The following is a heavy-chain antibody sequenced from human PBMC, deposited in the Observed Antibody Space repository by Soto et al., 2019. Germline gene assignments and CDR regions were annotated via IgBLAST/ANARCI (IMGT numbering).Heavy chain of an antibody. V-gene: IGHV4-30-4*01. J-gene: IGHJ4*02. Sequence: QVQLRESGPGLVKPSQTLSLTCTVSGGSISSGDYYWSWIRQPPGKGLEWIGYIYYSGSTYYNPSLKSRVTISVDTSKNQFSLKLSSVTAADTAVYYCARVGGMVRGVPDYWGQGTLVTVSS. CDR1: GGSISSGDYY. D-gene: IGHD3-10*01. CDR2: IYYSGST. CDR3: ARVGGMVRGVPDY.